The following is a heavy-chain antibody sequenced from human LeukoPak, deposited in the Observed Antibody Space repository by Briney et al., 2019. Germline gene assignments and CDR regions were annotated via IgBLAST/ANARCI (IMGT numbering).Heavy chain of an antibody. CDR3: VKDGSGSYYTYYFDY. Sequence: GGSLRLSCSASGFTFSRYAMHWVRQAPGKGLEYISAISSNGGSTYYADSAKGRFTISRDNSKNTLYLQMSSLRAEDTAVYYCVKDGSGSYYTYYFDYWGQGTLVTVSS. D-gene: IGHD3-10*01. V-gene: IGHV3-64D*06. J-gene: IGHJ4*02. CDR1: GFTFSRYA. CDR2: ISSNGGST.